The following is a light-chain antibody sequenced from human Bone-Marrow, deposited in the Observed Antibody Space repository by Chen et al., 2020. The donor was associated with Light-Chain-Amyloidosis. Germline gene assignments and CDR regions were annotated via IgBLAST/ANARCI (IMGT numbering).Light chain of an antibody. J-gene: IGLJ2*01. Sequence: QPALIQTAYVSRPPAPWITVSCTGTISHVGSYNLVSWYQHNPGKAPKLIIYESTKRPYGVSDRFSGSKSGNTASLTIFGLQDEHDADYSCYPYETPPPFVLFGGGTKLTV. CDR3: YPYETPPPFVL. V-gene: IGLV2-23*01. CDR1: ISHVGSYNL. CDR2: EST.